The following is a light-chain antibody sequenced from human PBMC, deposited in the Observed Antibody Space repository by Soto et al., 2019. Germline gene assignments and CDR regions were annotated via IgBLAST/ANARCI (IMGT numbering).Light chain of an antibody. J-gene: IGKJ3*01. CDR3: QQSYSTPRT. CDR2: AAS. CDR1: QSISSY. V-gene: IGKV1-39*01. Sequence: DIQMTQSTSSLSESIGDRVTITCRASQSISSYLNWYQQKPGKAPKLLIYAASSLQSGVPSRFGGSGSGTDFTLTISSLQPEDFATYYCQQSYSTPRTFGPGTKVDIK.